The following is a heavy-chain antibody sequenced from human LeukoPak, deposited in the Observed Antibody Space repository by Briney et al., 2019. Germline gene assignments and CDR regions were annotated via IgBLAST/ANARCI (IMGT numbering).Heavy chain of an antibody. D-gene: IGHD6-13*01. Sequence: GGSLRLSCAASGFTSSSYAMSWVRQAPGKGLEWVSAISGSGDSTYYGDSVKGRFTIPRDNSKNTLYLKMNSLRAEDTAVYYCAKTRPLDSSSWSHGDYWGQGTLVTVSS. J-gene: IGHJ4*02. CDR3: AKTRPLDSSSWSHGDY. CDR1: GFTSSSYA. CDR2: ISGSGDST. V-gene: IGHV3-23*01.